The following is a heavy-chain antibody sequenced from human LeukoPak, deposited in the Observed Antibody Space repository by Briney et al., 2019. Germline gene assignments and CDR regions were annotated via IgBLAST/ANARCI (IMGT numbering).Heavy chain of an antibody. J-gene: IGHJ6*02. CDR1: GYTFTSYD. CDR3: ARGSSTIFGVAEYYYYYGMDV. V-gene: IGHV1-8*01. Sequence: ASVKVSCKASGYTFTSYDINWVRQATGQGLEWMGWMNPNSGNTGYAQKFQGRVTMTRNTSISTAYMELSSLRSEDTAVYYCARGSSTIFGVAEYYYYYGMDVWGQGTTVTVSS. CDR2: MNPNSGNT. D-gene: IGHD3-3*01.